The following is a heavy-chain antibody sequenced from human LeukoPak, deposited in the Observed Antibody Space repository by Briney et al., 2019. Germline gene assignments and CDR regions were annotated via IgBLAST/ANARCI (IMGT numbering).Heavy chain of an antibody. CDR2: IYYSGST. CDR1: GGSISSYY. Sequence: SETLSPTCTVSGGSISSYYWSWIRQPPGKGLEWIGYIYYSGSTNYNPSLKSRVTISVDTSKNQFSLKLSSVTAADTAVYYCARHVHSGYYDYWGQGTLVTVSS. CDR3: ARHVHSGYYDY. J-gene: IGHJ4*02. V-gene: IGHV4-59*08. D-gene: IGHD3-22*01.